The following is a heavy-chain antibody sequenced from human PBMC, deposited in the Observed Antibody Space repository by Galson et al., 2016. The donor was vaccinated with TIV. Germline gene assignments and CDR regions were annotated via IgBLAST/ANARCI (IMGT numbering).Heavy chain of an antibody. CDR1: GGSVSSGTYH. Sequence: TLSLTCTVSGGSVSSGTYHWSWIRQPAGKGPEWVGRFSTSGNTNYSPSLKSRVTILVDTSKNQFSLKLSSVTAADTAVYYCARARSGWFDSWGQGTLVTVSS. J-gene: IGHJ5*01. CDR3: ARARSGWFDS. D-gene: IGHD6-19*01. CDR2: FSTSGNT. V-gene: IGHV4-61*02.